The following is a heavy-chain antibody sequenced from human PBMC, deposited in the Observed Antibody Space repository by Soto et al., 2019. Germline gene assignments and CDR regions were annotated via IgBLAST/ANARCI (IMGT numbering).Heavy chain of an antibody. Sequence: QVQLQESGPGLVKPSQTLSLTCTVSGGSISSGGYYWNWIRQHPGKGLEWIGYIYYSGSTYYNPSLKSRVNISVDTSKNQFSLKLGPVTAADTAVYYCGRRGYYGRNGYFDYWGQGTLVTVSS. CDR2: IYYSGST. CDR3: GRRGYYGRNGYFDY. V-gene: IGHV4-31*03. D-gene: IGHD3-22*01. CDR1: GGSISSGGYY. J-gene: IGHJ4*02.